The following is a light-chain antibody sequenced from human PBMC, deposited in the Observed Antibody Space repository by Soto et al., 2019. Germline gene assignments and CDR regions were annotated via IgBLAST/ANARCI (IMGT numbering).Light chain of an antibody. Sequence: DIPLTQSPSFLSASVGDKVTITCRASQGTISYLAWYQQKPGKAPELLIYAASTLQSGVPSRFSGSGSGTEFTLTISSLQPEDFATYYCQQYYSYPLTFGGGTKVEIK. V-gene: IGKV1-9*01. J-gene: IGKJ4*01. CDR3: QQYYSYPLT. CDR2: AAS. CDR1: QGTISY.